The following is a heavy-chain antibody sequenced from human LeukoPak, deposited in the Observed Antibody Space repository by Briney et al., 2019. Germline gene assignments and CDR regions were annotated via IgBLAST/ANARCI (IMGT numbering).Heavy chain of an antibody. CDR2: ISGSGGST. Sequence: GGSLRLSCAASGFTFSSFGMSWVRQAPGKGLEWVSAISGSGGSTYYADSVKGRFTISRDNSKNTLYLQMNSLRAEDTAVYYCAKDGYYYYYMDVWGKGTTVTISS. CDR1: GFTFSSFG. CDR3: AKDGYYYYYMDV. J-gene: IGHJ6*03. V-gene: IGHV3-23*01.